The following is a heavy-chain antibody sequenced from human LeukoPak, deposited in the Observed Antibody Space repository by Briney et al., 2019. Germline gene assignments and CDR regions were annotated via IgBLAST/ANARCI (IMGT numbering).Heavy chain of an antibody. CDR2: IYHSGST. Sequence: KPSQTLSLTCTVSGGSISSGSYYWSWVRQPPGKGLEWIGYIYHSGSTYYNPSLKSRVTISVDRSKNLFSLKLSSVTAADTAVYYCARGILPYEPGSWFDPWGQGTLVTVSS. J-gene: IGHJ5*02. CDR3: ARGILPYEPGSWFDP. CDR1: GGSISSGSYY. V-gene: IGHV4-30-2*01. D-gene: IGHD3-10*01.